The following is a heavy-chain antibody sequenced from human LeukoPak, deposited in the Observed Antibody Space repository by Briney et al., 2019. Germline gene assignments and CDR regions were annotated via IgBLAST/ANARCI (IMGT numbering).Heavy chain of an antibody. Sequence: GGSLRLSCAASGFTFSSYAMSWVRQAPGKGLEWVGRIKSKTDGGTTDCAAPVKGRFTISRDDSKNTPYLQMNSLKTEDTAVYYCTTVLSYDSSGYYHYFDYWGQGTLVTVSS. CDR1: GFTFSSYA. D-gene: IGHD3-22*01. J-gene: IGHJ4*02. CDR2: IKSKTDGGTT. V-gene: IGHV3-15*01. CDR3: TTVLSYDSSGYYHYFDY.